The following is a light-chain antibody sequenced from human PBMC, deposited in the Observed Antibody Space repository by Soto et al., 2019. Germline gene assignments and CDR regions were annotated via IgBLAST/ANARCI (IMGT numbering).Light chain of an antibody. V-gene: IGKV3-15*01. Sequence: EIVMTQSPATLSVSPGERATLSCRASQSVSSNLAWNQQKPGQAPRLLIYGASTRATGIPARFSGSGSGTEFTITISSLQSEDFAVYYCQQDNNWPPSTFGQGNKLEIK. CDR2: GAS. J-gene: IGKJ2*01. CDR3: QQDNNWPPST. CDR1: QSVSSN.